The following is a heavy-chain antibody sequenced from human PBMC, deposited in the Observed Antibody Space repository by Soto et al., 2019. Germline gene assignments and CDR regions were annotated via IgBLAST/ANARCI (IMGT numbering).Heavy chain of an antibody. V-gene: IGHV1-69*02. D-gene: IGHD2-2*01. J-gene: IGHJ4*02. Sequence: QVQLVQSGAEVKKPGSSVKVSCKASGGTFSSYTISWVRQAPGQGLEWMGRIIPIRGIANYAQKFQGRVTITSDKSTSTAYMELSSLRSEDTAVYYCARGKYDIVVVPAAMGLNYWGQGTLVTVSS. CDR2: IIPIRGIA. CDR1: GGTFSSYT. CDR3: ARGKYDIVVVPAAMGLNY.